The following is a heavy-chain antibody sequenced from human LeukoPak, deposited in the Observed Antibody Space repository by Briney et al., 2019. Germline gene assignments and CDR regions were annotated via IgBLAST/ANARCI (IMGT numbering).Heavy chain of an antibody. V-gene: IGHV4-34*01. CDR3: ARQPRRSGRIQLSFDP. D-gene: IGHD6-19*01. Sequence: KSSETLSLTCAVYGGSFSGYYWSWIRQPPGKVLEWIGEINHSGSTNYNPSLKSRVTISVDTSKNQFSLKLSSVTAADTAVYYCARQPRRSGRIQLSFDPWGQGTLVSVSS. CDR1: GGSFSGYY. J-gene: IGHJ5*02. CDR2: INHSGST.